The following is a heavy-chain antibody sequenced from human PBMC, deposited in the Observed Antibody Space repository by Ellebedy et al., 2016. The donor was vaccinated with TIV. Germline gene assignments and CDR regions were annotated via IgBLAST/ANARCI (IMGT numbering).Heavy chain of an antibody. CDR2: IGSKANNYAT. CDR1: GFTFSGSA. V-gene: IGHV3-73*01. Sequence: GESLKISCAPSGFTFSGSAMHWVRQASGKGLEWVGRIGSKANNYATAYAASVKGRFTISSDDSKNTAYLQMNSLKTEDTAVYYCMHLVVVAATGYWGQGTLVTVSS. D-gene: IGHD2-21*02. CDR3: MHLVVVAATGY. J-gene: IGHJ4*02.